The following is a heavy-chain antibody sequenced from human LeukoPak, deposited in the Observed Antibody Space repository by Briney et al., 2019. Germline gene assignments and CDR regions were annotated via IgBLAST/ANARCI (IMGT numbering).Heavy chain of an antibody. Sequence: GGSLRLSCAASGFTFSSYAMSWVRQAPGKGLEWVSAISGSGGSTYYADSVKGRFTISRDNSKNTLYLQMNSLRAEDTAVYYCAKERHRQNYYDSSGYYYGSIDYWGQGTVVTVSS. J-gene: IGHJ4*02. CDR2: ISGSGGST. CDR1: GFTFSSYA. CDR3: AKERHRQNYYDSSGYYYGSIDY. V-gene: IGHV3-23*01. D-gene: IGHD3-22*01.